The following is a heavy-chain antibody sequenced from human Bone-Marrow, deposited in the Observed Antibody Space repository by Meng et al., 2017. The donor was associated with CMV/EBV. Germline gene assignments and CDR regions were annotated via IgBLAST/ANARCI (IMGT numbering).Heavy chain of an antibody. V-gene: IGHV4-34*01. CDR2: INHSGST. D-gene: IGHD4-23*01. CDR3: ARAGGRVDY. Sequence: SETLSLTCAVYGGSFSGYYWSWIRQPPGKGLEWIGEINHSGSTNYNPSLKSRVTISVDTSKNQFSLKLSSVTAADTAVYYCARAGGRVDYWSQGTLVTVSS. CDR1: GGSFSGYY. J-gene: IGHJ4*02.